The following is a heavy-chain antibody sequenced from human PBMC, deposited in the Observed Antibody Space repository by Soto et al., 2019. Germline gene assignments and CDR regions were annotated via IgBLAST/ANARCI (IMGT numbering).Heavy chain of an antibody. J-gene: IGHJ6*02. Sequence: ASVKVSCKASGYTFTSYDINWVRQATGQGLEWMGWINPNSGNRGYAQKFKGRVTMSRNTSISTADMELSSLRSEDTAVYYCARCTRPVISYYFWSGYFPPYGTDVWGQGTTVTVSS. CDR1: GYTFTSYD. CDR3: ARCTRPVISYYFWSGYFPPYGTDV. D-gene: IGHD3-3*01. CDR2: INPNSGNR. V-gene: IGHV1-8*01.